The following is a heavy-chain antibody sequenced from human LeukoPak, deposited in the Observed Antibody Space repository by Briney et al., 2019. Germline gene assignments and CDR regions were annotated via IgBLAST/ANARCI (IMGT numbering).Heavy chain of an antibody. V-gene: IGHV4-39*01. CDR2: IYYSGST. Sequence: SETLSLTCTVSGGSISSSSYYWGWIRQPPGKGLEWIGSIYYSGSTYYNPSLKSRVTISVDTSKNQFSLKLSSVTAADTAVYYCARPIVGATINPDAFDIWGQGTMVTVSS. CDR3: ARPIVGATINPDAFDI. D-gene: IGHD1-26*01. CDR1: GGSISSSSYY. J-gene: IGHJ3*02.